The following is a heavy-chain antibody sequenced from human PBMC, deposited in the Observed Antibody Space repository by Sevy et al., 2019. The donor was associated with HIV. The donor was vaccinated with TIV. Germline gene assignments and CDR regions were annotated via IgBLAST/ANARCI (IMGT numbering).Heavy chain of an antibody. V-gene: IGHV1-69*13. D-gene: IGHD2-15*01. Sequence: ASVKVSRKASGGTFSSYAISWVRQAPGQGLEWMGGIIPIFGTANYAQKFQGRVTITADESTSTAYMELSSLRSEDTAVYYCARGNHCSGGSCQLRPFDYWGQGTLVTVSS. CDR1: GGTFSSYA. CDR3: ARGNHCSGGSCQLRPFDY. CDR2: IIPIFGTA. J-gene: IGHJ4*02.